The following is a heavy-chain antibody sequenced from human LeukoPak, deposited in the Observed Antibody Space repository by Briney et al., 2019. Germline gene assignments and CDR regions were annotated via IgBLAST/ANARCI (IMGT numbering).Heavy chain of an antibody. J-gene: IGHJ4*02. D-gene: IGHD2-2*01. Sequence: PSETLSLTCTVSGASVSGSPYYWSWIRQPPGKGLEWIGEINHSGSTNYNPSLKSRVTISVDTSKNQFSLKLSSVTAADTAVYYCARGSVPDYWGQGTLVTVSS. CDR3: ARGSVPDY. V-gene: IGHV4-34*01. CDR2: INHSGST. CDR1: GASVSGSPYY.